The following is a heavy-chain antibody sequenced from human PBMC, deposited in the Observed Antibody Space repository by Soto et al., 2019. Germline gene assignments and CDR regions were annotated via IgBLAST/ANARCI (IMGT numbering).Heavy chain of an antibody. V-gene: IGHV3-64*01. D-gene: IGHD3-10*01. CDR1: GFTFSNYA. CDR3: ARFGFTYYYDY. CDR2: ISSNGGST. Sequence: GSLRLSSAAAGFTFSNYAMNWVRQAPGKGLEYVSAISSNGGSTYYANSVKGRFTISRDNSKNTLYLQMGSLRAEGMAVYYCARFGFTYYYDYWGQGTLVTVSS. J-gene: IGHJ4*02.